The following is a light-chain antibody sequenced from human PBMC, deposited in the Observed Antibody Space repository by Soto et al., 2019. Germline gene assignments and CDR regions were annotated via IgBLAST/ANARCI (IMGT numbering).Light chain of an antibody. J-gene: IGKJ4*01. CDR1: QSVGSY. Sequence: EIVLTQSPATLSLSPGERATLSCRASQSVGSYLAWYQQKPGQAPRLLIYDSSNRATGIPARFSGSGSGTDFTLTISSLEPEDFAVYYCQQRSSWPLLTFGGGTKVET. CDR2: DSS. V-gene: IGKV3-11*01. CDR3: QQRSSWPLLT.